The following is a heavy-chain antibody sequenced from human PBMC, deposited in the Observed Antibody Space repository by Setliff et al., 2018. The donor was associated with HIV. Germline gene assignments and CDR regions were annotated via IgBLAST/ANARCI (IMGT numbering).Heavy chain of an antibody. J-gene: IGHJ6*03. Sequence: SETLSLTCSVSGDSVSSRSYYWGWIRQSPGKGLEWIGSIYFNGITHDNPSLKSRVTISVDMSNNQFSLKVTSVTAADTAVYYCARAISAAGIAPFDFWGKGTTVTVSS. D-gene: IGHD6-13*01. CDR3: ARAISAAGIAPFDF. V-gene: IGHV4-39*07. CDR1: GDSVSSRSYY. CDR2: IYFNGIT.